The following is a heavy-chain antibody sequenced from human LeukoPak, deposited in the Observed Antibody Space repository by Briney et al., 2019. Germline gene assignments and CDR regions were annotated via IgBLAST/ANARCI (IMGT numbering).Heavy chain of an antibody. D-gene: IGHD6-13*01. Sequence: PGGSLRLSCAASGFTFSSYWMTWVRQAPGKGLEWVANIKQDGSEIHYVDSVKGRFTISRDNAKNSLYLLVNSLRAEDTAVYYCARGAAAGTSVGGYFDYWGQGTLVTVSS. J-gene: IGHJ4*02. CDR3: ARGAAAGTSVGGYFDY. CDR1: GFTFSSYW. V-gene: IGHV3-7*01. CDR2: IKQDGSEI.